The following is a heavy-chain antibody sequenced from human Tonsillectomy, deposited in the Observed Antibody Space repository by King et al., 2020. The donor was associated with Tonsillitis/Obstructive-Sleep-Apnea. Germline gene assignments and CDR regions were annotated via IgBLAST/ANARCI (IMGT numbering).Heavy chain of an antibody. J-gene: IGHJ4*02. V-gene: IGHV3-11*05. CDR3: ARGGTSVTALIDY. D-gene: IGHD4-17*01. Sequence: VQLVESGGGLVKPGGSLRLSCAASGFTFSDSYMSWIRQAPGKGLDWVSYISASSSYTNYADSVQGRFTISRDNAKNSLYLQMNSLRAEDTAVYYCARGGTSVTALIDYWGQGTLVTVSS. CDR2: ISASSSYT. CDR1: GFTFSDSY.